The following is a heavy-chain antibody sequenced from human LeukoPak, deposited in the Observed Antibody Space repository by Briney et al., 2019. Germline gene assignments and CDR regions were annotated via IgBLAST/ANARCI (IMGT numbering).Heavy chain of an antibody. Sequence: GGSLRLSCAASGFTLSSYSVNWVRQAPGKGLEWVSSISSSSSYIYYADSVKGRFTISRDNAKNSLYLQMNSLRAEDTAVYYCARDLSASDIVLMVYAISAFDIWGQGTMVTVSS. D-gene: IGHD2-8*01. CDR2: ISSSSSYI. V-gene: IGHV3-21*01. J-gene: IGHJ3*02. CDR1: GFTLSSYS. CDR3: ARDLSASDIVLMVYAISAFDI.